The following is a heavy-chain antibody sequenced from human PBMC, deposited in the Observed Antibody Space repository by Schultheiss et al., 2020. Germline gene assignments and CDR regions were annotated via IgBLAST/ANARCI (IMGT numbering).Heavy chain of an antibody. D-gene: IGHD3-10*01. CDR2: ISYDGSNK. Sequence: GGSLRLSCAASGFTFSRYGMHWVRQAPGKGLEWVVIISYDGSNKYYADSVKGRFTISRDNSKNTLYLQMNSLRAEDTAVYYCARDKTMVRVIGAPVYYGMDVWGQGTTVTVSS. CDR3: ARDKTMVRVIGAPVYYGMDV. V-gene: IGHV3-30*03. J-gene: IGHJ6*02. CDR1: GFTFSRYG.